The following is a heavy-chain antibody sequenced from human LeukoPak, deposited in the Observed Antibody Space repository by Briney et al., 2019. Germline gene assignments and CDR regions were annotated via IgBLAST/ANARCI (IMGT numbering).Heavy chain of an antibody. CDR2: IIPIFGTA. CDR1: GYTFTSYG. Sequence: GASVKVSCKASGYTFTSYGISWVRQAPGQGLEWMGGIIPIFGTANYAQKFQGRVTMTRDMSTSTVYMELSGLRSEDTAVYYCARAPGTMIVVDYWGQGTLVTVSS. D-gene: IGHD3-22*01. J-gene: IGHJ4*02. V-gene: IGHV1-69*05. CDR3: ARAPGTMIVVDY.